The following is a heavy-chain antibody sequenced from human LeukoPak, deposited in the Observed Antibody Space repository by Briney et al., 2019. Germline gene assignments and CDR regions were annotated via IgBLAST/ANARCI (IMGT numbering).Heavy chain of an antibody. CDR3: AELGITMIGGV. Sequence: GGSLRLSCAASGFTFSSYAMHWVRRAPGKGLEWVAVISYDGPNKNYADSVKGRFTISRDNAKNSLYLQMNSLRAEDTAVYYCAELGITMIGGVWGKGTTVTISS. D-gene: IGHD3-10*02. V-gene: IGHV3-30*04. J-gene: IGHJ6*04. CDR1: GFTFSSYA. CDR2: ISYDGPNK.